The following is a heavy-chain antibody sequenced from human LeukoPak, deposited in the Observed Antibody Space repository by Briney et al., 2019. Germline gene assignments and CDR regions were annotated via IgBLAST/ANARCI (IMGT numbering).Heavy chain of an antibody. CDR2: INHSGST. D-gene: IGHD6-13*01. CDR1: GGSFRGYY. V-gene: IGHV4-34*01. CDR3: ARPKGSSWYKEEAFDI. J-gene: IGHJ3*02. Sequence: SETLSLTCAVYGGSFRGYYWSWIRQPPGKGLEWIGEINHSGSTNYNPSLKSRVTISVDTSKNQISLKLTSVTAADTAVYYCARPKGSSWYKEEAFDIWGQGTMVTVSS.